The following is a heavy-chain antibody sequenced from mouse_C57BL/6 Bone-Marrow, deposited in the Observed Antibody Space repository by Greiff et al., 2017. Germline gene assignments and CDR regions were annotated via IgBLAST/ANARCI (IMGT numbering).Heavy chain of an antibody. V-gene: IGHV1-22*01. J-gene: IGHJ3*01. CDR3: ARSNYGSSPAWFAY. CDR2: INPNNGGT. CDR1: GYTFTDYN. D-gene: IGHD1-1*01. Sequence: VQLQQSGPELVKPGASVKMSCKASGYTFTDYNMHWVKQSHGKSLEWIGYINPNNGGTSYNQKFKGKATLTVNKSSSTAYMELRSLTSEDSAVYYCARSNYGSSPAWFAYWGQGTLVTVSA.